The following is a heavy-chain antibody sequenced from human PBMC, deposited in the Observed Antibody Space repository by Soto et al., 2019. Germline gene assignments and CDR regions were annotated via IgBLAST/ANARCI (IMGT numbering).Heavy chain of an antibody. V-gene: IGHV1-69*06. CDR2: IIPIFGTA. CDR1: GGTFSSYA. Sequence: SVKVSCKASGGTFSSYAISWVRQAPGQGLEWMGGIIPIFGTANYAQKFQGRVTITADKSTSTAYMELSSLRSEDTAVYYCASSVAGLYNWFDPWGQGTLVTVSS. CDR3: ASSVAGLYNWFDP. D-gene: IGHD6-19*01. J-gene: IGHJ5*02.